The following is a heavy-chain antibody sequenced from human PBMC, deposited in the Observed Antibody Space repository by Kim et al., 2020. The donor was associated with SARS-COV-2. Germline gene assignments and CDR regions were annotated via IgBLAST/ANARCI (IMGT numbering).Heavy chain of an antibody. D-gene: IGHD3-22*01. V-gene: IGHV4-59*01. Sequence: CETLSLTCTVSGGSISSYYWSWIRQPPGKGLEWIGYIYYSGSTNYNPSLKSRVTISVDTSKNQFSLKLSSVTAADTAVYYCARGLYERSGYYHYYYGMDVWGQGTTVTVSS. CDR1: GGSISSYY. J-gene: IGHJ6*02. CDR3: ARGLYERSGYYHYYYGMDV. CDR2: IYYSGST.